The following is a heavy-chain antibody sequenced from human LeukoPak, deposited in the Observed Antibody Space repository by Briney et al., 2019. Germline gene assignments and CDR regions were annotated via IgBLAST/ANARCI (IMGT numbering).Heavy chain of an antibody. CDR1: GFTFSTYY. V-gene: IGHV3-21*01. CDR3: ARGSSKIYWLGGSYMDV. Sequence: GGSLRLSCAASGFTFSTYYMHWVRQAPGRRLEWVSSISNSATHIYYAASIRGRFTISRDDSKNSLSLQMNSLRAEDTAIYYCARGSSKIYWLGGSYMDVWGPGTPVTVSS. CDR2: ISNSATHI. J-gene: IGHJ6*03. D-gene: IGHD3-10*01.